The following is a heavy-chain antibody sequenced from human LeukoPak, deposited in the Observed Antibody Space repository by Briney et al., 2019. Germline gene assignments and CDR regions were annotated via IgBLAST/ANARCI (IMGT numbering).Heavy chain of an antibody. CDR3: ATETGDYVWGFRNWFDP. D-gene: IGHD3-16*01. CDR1: GYSISSGYY. J-gene: IGHJ5*02. CDR2: IYHSGST. V-gene: IGHV4-38-2*02. Sequence: SETLSLTCTVSGYSISSGYYWGWIRQPPGKGLEWIGSIYHSGSTYYNPSLKSRVTISVDTSKNQFSLKLSSVTAADTAVYYCATETGDYVWGFRNWFDPWGQGTLVTVSS.